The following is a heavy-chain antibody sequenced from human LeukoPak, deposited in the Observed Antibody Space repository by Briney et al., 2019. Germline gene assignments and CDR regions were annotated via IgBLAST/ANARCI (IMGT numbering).Heavy chain of an antibody. Sequence: GGSLRLSCAASGFTFSSYAMSWVRQAPGKGLEWVSAISGSGGSTYYADSVKGRFTISRDNSKNTLYLQVNSLRAEDTAVYYCAKLQDEIPIWSDWGQGTLVTVSS. CDR3: AKLQDEIPIWSD. D-gene: IGHD1-1*01. V-gene: IGHV3-23*01. CDR1: GFTFSSYA. CDR2: ISGSGGST. J-gene: IGHJ4*02.